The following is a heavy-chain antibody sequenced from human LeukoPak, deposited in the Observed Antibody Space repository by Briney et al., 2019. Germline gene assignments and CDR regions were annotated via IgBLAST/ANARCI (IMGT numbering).Heavy chain of an antibody. CDR2: ISGSGGST. J-gene: IGHJ3*02. CDR3: ARERTTITTYAFDI. Sequence: GGSLRLSCAASGFTFSSYAMSWVRQAPGKGLEWVSAISGSGGSTYYADSAKGRFTISRDNAKNSLYLQMNSLRAEDTALYYCARERTTITTYAFDIWGQGTMVTVSS. V-gene: IGHV3-23*01. CDR1: GFTFSSYA. D-gene: IGHD4-17*01.